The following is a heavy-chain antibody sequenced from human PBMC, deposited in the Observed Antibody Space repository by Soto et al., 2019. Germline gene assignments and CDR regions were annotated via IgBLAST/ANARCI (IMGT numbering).Heavy chain of an antibody. CDR3: ARETYYYYMDV. Sequence: GGSLRLSCAASGFTFSSYGMHWVRQAPGKGLEWVAVIWYDGSNKYYADSVKGRFTISRDNSKNTLYLQMNSLRAEDTTVYYCARETYYYYMDVWGKGTTVNVSS. V-gene: IGHV3-33*01. CDR1: GFTFSSYG. CDR2: IWYDGSNK. J-gene: IGHJ6*03.